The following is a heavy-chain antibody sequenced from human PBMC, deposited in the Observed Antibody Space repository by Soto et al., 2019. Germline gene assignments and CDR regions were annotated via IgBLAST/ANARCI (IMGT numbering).Heavy chain of an antibody. CDR1: GFTFSSYA. Sequence: GGSLRLSCAASGFTFSSYAMSWVRQAPGKGLEWVSAISGSGGSTYYADSVKGRFTISRDNSKNTLYLQMNSLRAEDTAVYYCAKDGGSGWGYYYYYGMDVWGQGTTVTVSS. CDR2: ISGSGGST. V-gene: IGHV3-23*01. CDR3: AKDGGSGWGYYYYYGMDV. D-gene: IGHD6-19*01. J-gene: IGHJ6*02.